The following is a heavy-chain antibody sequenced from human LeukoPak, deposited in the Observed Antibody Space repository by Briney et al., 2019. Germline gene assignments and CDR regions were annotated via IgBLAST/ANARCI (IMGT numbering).Heavy chain of an antibody. V-gene: IGHV4-39*01. J-gene: IGHJ4*02. CDR2: IYYTGST. CDR3: ARRGGSGRAFDY. D-gene: IGHD1-26*01. Sequence: PSETLSLTCSVSGASISGGTYYWGWIRHPPGKGLEWIGSIYYTGSTYDNPSLKSRVTISVGTSKNQFSLKLSSVTAADTAVYYCARRGGSGRAFDYWGQGTLVTVSS. CDR1: GASISGGTYY.